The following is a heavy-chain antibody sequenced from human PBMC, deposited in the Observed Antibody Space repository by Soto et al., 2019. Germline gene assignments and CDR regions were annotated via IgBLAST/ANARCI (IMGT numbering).Heavy chain of an antibody. Sequence: PGGSLRLSCAASGFTFSSYAMHWVRQALGKGLEWVAVISYDGSNKYYADSVKGRFTISRDNSKNTLYLQMNSLRAEDTVVYYCARDLIVVVIAYYGMDVWGQGTTVTVSS. CDR2: ISYDGSNK. V-gene: IGHV3-30-3*01. CDR3: ARDLIVVVIAYYGMDV. D-gene: IGHD3-22*01. J-gene: IGHJ6*02. CDR1: GFTFSSYA.